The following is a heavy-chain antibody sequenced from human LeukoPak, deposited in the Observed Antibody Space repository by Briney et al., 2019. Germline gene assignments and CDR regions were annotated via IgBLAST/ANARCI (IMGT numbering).Heavy chain of an antibody. V-gene: IGHV3-21*06. J-gene: IGHJ4*02. D-gene: IGHD3-16*02. Sequence: GGSLRLSCAASGFSFSSYTMNWVRQAPGKGLEWVSSISSSGGHIYYGDSVKGRFTVSRDNAKNSLYLQMNSLRVEDTAVYYCARESRAGYDYVWESYRYTGLDYWGQGTLVTVSS. CDR2: ISSSGGHI. CDR1: GFSFSSYT. CDR3: ARESRAGYDYVWESYRYTGLDY.